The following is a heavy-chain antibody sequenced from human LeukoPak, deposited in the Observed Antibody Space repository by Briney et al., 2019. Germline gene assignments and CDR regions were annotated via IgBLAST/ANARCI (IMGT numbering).Heavy chain of an antibody. V-gene: IGHV3-21*04. Sequence: GGSLRLSCAASGFTFSSYSMNWVRQAPGKGLEWVSSISSSSSYIYYADSVKGRFTISRDNSKNTLYLQMNSLRAEDTAVYYCAKVVGTMVRGVPLFDYWGQGTLVTVSS. CDR1: GFTFSSYS. D-gene: IGHD3-10*01. J-gene: IGHJ4*02. CDR3: AKVVGTMVRGVPLFDY. CDR2: ISSSSSYI.